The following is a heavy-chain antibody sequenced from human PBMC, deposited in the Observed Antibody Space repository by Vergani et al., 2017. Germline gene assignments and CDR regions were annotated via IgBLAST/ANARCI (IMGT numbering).Heavy chain of an antibody. Sequence: QVQLVESGGGVVQPGRSLRLSCAASGFTFNQYGMHWVRQAPGKGLEWVAVTWYDGNNKQYADSVKGRFTISRDNSKSTMYLQMNSLRDEDTGVYYCARLGGSGWYDGNWFDPWGQGTLVTVSS. J-gene: IGHJ5*02. V-gene: IGHV3-33*01. CDR1: GFTFNQYG. CDR3: ARLGGSGWYDGNWFDP. D-gene: IGHD6-19*01. CDR2: TWYDGNNK.